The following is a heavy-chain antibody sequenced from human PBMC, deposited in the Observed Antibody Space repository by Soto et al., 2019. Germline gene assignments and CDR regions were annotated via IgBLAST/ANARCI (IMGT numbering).Heavy chain of an antibody. CDR3: ARGLYGSGSYSPNWFDP. D-gene: IGHD3-10*01. Sequence: GGSLRLSCAASGFTFSSYAMRWVRQAPGKGLEWVAVISYDGSNKYYADSVKGRFTISRDNSKNTLYLQMNSLRAEDTAVYYCARGLYGSGSYSPNWFDPWGQGTLVTVSS. V-gene: IGHV3-30-3*01. CDR2: ISYDGSNK. CDR1: GFTFSSYA. J-gene: IGHJ5*02.